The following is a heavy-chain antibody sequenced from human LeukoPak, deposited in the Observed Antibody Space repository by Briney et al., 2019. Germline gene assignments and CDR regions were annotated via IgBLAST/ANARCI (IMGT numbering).Heavy chain of an antibody. CDR1: GVIISSYA. D-gene: IGHD2/OR15-2a*01. J-gene: IGHJ5*02. Sequence: GGSLRLSCAASGVIISSYAMSWVRQAPGKGLEWVSAINGRGDNTYYADFMKGRFTISRDNSKSTVYLQMNSLRTEDTAVYYCAKDRVSPGFNWFDPWGQGTLVTVSS. CDR2: INGRGDNT. CDR3: AKDRVSPGFNWFDP. V-gene: IGHV3-23*01.